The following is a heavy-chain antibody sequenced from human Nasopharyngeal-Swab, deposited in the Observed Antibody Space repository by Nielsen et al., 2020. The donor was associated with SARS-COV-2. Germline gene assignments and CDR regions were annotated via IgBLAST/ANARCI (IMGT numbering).Heavy chain of an antibody. CDR2: LSGTGEST. V-gene: IGHV3-23*01. J-gene: IGHJ6*03. Sequence: WIRQRPGTGLAWVSTLSGTGESTYYADSVPGRFAISRDNSNNTLYLQMHGLRAEDTAIYFCAKAWAAAGLSFYYYMDVWGKGTTVTVSS. D-gene: IGHD6-13*01. CDR3: AKAWAAAGLSFYYYMDV.